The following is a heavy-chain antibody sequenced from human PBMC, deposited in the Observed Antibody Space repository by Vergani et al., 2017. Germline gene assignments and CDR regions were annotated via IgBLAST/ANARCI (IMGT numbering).Heavy chain of an antibody. Sequence: QLQESGPGLVKPSETLSLTCTVSGGSISSSSYYWSWIRQPAGKGLEWLGHISASGNASHSPSLKTRVSMSVDTSKNQFSLTVTSVTAADTAIYFCARRSGGYYSGGKVHPLRTAFDVWGHGTVVTVSS. CDR3: ARRSGGYYSGGKVHPLRTAFDV. D-gene: IGHD2-15*01. J-gene: IGHJ3*01. CDR1: GGSISSSSYY. CDR2: ISASGNA. V-gene: IGHV4-61*02.